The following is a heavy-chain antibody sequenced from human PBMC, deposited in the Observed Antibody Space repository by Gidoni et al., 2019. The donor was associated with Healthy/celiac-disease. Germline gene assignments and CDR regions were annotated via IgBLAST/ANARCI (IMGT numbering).Heavy chain of an antibody. CDR2: ISAYNGNT. J-gene: IGHJ4*02. D-gene: IGHD6-19*01. V-gene: IGHV1-18*01. CDR1: GYTFTSYG. CDR3: ARDRDSSGWYYFDY. Sequence: QVQLVQSGAEEKKPGASVKVPCKAPGYTFTSYGISWVRQAPGQGLEWMGWISAYNGNTNYAQKLQGRVTMTTDTSTSTAYMELRSLRSDDSGVYYCARDRDSSGWYYFDYWGQGTLVTVSS.